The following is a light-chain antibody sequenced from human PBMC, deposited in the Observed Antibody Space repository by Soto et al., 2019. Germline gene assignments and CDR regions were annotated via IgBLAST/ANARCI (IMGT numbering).Light chain of an antibody. J-gene: IGLJ1*01. CDR3: NSYTSSSPLYV. Sequence: QSALTQPASVSGSPGQSITISCTGTSSDIGTYNYVSWYQQHPGKAPKLMLYEVSNRPSGVSNRFFGSKSGNTASLTISGLQAEDEADYFCNSYTSSSPLYVFGTGTKVTVL. CDR1: SSDIGTYNY. V-gene: IGLV2-14*01. CDR2: EVS.